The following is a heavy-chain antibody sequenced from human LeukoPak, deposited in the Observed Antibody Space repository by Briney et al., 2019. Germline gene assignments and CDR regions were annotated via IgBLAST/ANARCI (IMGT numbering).Heavy chain of an antibody. D-gene: IGHD3-16*01. J-gene: IGHJ4*02. CDR1: GGSISRATYY. V-gene: IGHV4-39*01. CDR2: IYYSGST. CDR3: VRGSTLRHYQY. Sequence: PSETLSLTCTVSGGSISRATYYSGWIRRPPGKGLEWIGSIYYSGSTYYNPSLKSRVTVSVDTSKNQFSLILSSVTAADKAVYYCVRGSTLRHYQYWGQGTLVTVSS.